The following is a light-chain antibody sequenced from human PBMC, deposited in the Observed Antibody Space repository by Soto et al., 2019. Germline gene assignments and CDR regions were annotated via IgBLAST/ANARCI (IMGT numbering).Light chain of an antibody. CDR3: QQSYSTPWT. CDR2: AAS. Sequence: DIHMTHSPSSRSASLGDRVTVTCRASQSIVTYLNWYLQKPGKAPKLLIYAASTLQSGVPSRFSGSGSGTDFTLTISSLQPEDFATYYCQQSYSTPWTFGQGAKVDIK. J-gene: IGKJ1*01. CDR1: QSIVTY. V-gene: IGKV1-39*01.